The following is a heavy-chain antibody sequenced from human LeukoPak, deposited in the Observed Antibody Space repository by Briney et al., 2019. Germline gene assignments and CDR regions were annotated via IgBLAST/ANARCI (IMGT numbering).Heavy chain of an antibody. CDR2: ISAYNGNT. CDR3: AREGPEDVVKVAFDI. Sequence: GASVKVSCKASGYTFTRYDISWVRQAPGQGLEWRGWISAYNGNTNYAQKLQGRVTMTTDTSTSTAYMELRSLRSDDTAVYYCAREGPEDVVKVAFDIWGQGTMVTVSS. J-gene: IGHJ3*02. D-gene: IGHD2-15*01. V-gene: IGHV1-18*01. CDR1: GYTFTRYD.